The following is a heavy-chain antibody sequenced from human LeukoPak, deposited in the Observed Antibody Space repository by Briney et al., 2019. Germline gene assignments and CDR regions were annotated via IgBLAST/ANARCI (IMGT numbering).Heavy chain of an antibody. J-gene: IGHJ4*02. CDR2: IKSKTDGGTT. V-gene: IGHV3-15*01. CDR1: GFAFSTAC. D-gene: IGHD3-10*01. Sequence: PGGSLRLSCAASGFAFSTACMRWVRQAPGKGLEWVGRIKSKTDGGTTDYAAPVKGRFTISRDDSKNTLYLQMNSLRTEDTAVYYCTATYMRPLGADYWGQGTLVTVSS. CDR3: TATYMRPLGADY.